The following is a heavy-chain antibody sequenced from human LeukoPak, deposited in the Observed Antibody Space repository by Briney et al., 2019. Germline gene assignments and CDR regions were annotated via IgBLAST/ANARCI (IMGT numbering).Heavy chain of an antibody. J-gene: IGHJ3*02. CDR1: GITFSNSA. CDR2: ITKSGDQT. V-gene: IGHV3-23*01. D-gene: IGHD4-17*01. CDR3: AKGGEDDYGAPSDAFDI. Sequence: GGSLRLSCVPSGITFSNSALSWVRQAPGKGLEWVSTITKSGDQTHYADSVRGLFTISRDIFKNTLYLQMNSLRAEDTAVYYCAKGGEDDYGAPSDAFDIWGQGTMVTVSS.